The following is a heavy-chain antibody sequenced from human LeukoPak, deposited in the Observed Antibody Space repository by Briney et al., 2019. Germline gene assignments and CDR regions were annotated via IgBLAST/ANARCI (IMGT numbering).Heavy chain of an antibody. CDR1: GFTFSGYG. J-gene: IGHJ4*02. D-gene: IGHD3-10*01. CDR2: ISYTGSNK. Sequence: GGSLRLSCAASGFTFSGYGMHWVRQAPGKGLEWVAVISYTGSNKYYADSVKGRFTISRDNSNDTLYLQMNSLRAEDTALYYCTKQRMVRGVVPYYFDYWGQGTLVTVSS. CDR3: TKQRMVRGVVPYYFDY. V-gene: IGHV3-30*18.